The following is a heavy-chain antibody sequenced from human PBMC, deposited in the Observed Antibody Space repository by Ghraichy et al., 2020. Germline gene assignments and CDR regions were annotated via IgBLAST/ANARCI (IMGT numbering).Heavy chain of an antibody. CDR2: INVYNGIT. J-gene: IGHJ4*02. CDR3: ARDTLYYFDY. D-gene: IGHD2/OR15-2a*01. Sequence: ASMKVSCKASGYTFTTYGISWVRQAPGQGLEWMGWINVYNGITNYAQKYQGRVTMSTDTSTSTAYMELRSLRSDDTAVFYCARDTLYYFDYWGQGTLVSVSS. V-gene: IGHV1-18*04. CDR1: GYTFTTYG.